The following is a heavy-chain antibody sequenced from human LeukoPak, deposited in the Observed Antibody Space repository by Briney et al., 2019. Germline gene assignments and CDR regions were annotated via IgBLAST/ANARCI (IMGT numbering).Heavy chain of an antibody. CDR1: GGSISSGGYY. CDR2: IYYSGST. CDR3: ARGYRYNSGWYFDY. D-gene: IGHD6-19*01. Sequence: SETLSLTCTVSGGSISSGGYYWSWIRQHPGKGLEWIGYIYYSGSTYYDPSLKSRVTISVDTSKNQFSLKLSSVTAADTAVYYCARGYRYNSGWYFDYWGQGTLVTVSS. J-gene: IGHJ4*02. V-gene: IGHV4-31*03.